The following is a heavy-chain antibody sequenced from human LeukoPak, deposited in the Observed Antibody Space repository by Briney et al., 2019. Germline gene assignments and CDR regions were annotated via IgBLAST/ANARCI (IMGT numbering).Heavy chain of an antibody. Sequence: GGSLRLSCAASGFTFSDYSMNWVRQAPGKGLEWVSSISSTSSYIYYADSVKGRFTISRDNAKNSLYLQMNSLRAEDTAVYYCARIGYSNWGDALDIWGQGTMVTASS. D-gene: IGHD6-13*01. V-gene: IGHV3-21*01. CDR2: ISSTSSYI. CDR1: GFTFSDYS. CDR3: ARIGYSNWGDALDI. J-gene: IGHJ3*02.